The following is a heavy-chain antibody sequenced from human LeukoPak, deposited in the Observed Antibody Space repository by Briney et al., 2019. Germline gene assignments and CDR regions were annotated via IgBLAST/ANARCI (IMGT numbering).Heavy chain of an antibody. J-gene: IGHJ6*02. CDR2: IYPGDFDT. D-gene: IGHD1-14*01. CDR3: ARQKNTGEAYYYYGMDV. Sequence: GESLKISCKGSGYSFTSYWIGWVRQMPGKGLEWMGIIYPGDFDTRYSPSFQGQVTISADKSISTAYLQWSSLKASDTAMYYCARQKNTGEAYYYYGMDVWGQGTTVTVSS. CDR1: GYSFTSYW. V-gene: IGHV5-51*01.